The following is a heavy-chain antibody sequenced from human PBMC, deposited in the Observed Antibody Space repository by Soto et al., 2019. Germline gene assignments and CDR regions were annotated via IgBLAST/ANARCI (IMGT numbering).Heavy chain of an antibody. Sequence: QVQLVQSGAEVKKPGSSVKVSCKASGYTFTGYYMHWVRQAPGQGLEWMGWINPNSGGTNYAQNFQGRVTMTWVTSISTAYMELNRLRSDDTAVYYCARARISVAGTSPTGFDYWGQGPLVTVSA. V-gene: IGHV1-2*02. CDR2: INPNSGGT. J-gene: IGHJ4*02. CDR3: ARARISVAGTSPTGFDY. D-gene: IGHD6-19*01. CDR1: GYTFTGYY.